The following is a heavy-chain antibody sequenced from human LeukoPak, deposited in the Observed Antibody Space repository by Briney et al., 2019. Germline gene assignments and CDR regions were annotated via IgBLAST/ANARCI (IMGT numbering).Heavy chain of an antibody. Sequence: PGGSLRLSCAASGFTFSNFAMSWVRQAPGKGLEWVSAMSSVTYYADSVKGRFTISRDDSKSTLFLQMNSLRAEDTAVYYCARRDGYDFDYWGQGTLVTVSS. CDR3: ARRDGYDFDY. J-gene: IGHJ4*02. D-gene: IGHD5-24*01. CDR2: MSSVT. V-gene: IGHV3-23*01. CDR1: GFTFSNFA.